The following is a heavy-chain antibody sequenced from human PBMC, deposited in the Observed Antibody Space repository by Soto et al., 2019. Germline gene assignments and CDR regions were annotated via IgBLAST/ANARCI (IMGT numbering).Heavy chain of an antibody. Sequence: ASVKVSCKASGYTFTSYGISWVRQAPGQGLEWMGWISAYNGNTNYAQKLQGRVTMTTDTSTSTAYMELRSLRSDDTAVYYCARGREDIVVVPAAMRHYYYMDVWGKGTTVTSP. J-gene: IGHJ6*03. D-gene: IGHD2-2*01. CDR2: ISAYNGNT. CDR3: ARGREDIVVVPAAMRHYYYMDV. V-gene: IGHV1-18*01. CDR1: GYTFTSYG.